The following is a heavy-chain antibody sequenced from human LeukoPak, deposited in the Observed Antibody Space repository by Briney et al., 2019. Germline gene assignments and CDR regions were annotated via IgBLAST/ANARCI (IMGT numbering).Heavy chain of an antibody. CDR2: IIPIFGTA. D-gene: IGHD4-17*01. V-gene: IGHV1-69*01. CDR1: GGTFRSYA. J-gene: IGHJ4*02. Sequence: ASVKVSCKASGGTFRSYAISWVRQAPGQGLEWMGGIIPIFGTANYAQKFQGRVTITADESTSTAYMELSSLRSEDTAVYYCATQADFTVTTSYYFDYWGQGTLVTVSS. CDR3: ATQADFTVTTSYYFDY.